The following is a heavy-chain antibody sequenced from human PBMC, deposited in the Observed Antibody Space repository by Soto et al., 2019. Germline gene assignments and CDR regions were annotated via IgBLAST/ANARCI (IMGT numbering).Heavy chain of an antibody. CDR2: IYYSGST. J-gene: IGHJ4*02. CDR3: ARHFMTTVIENYFEY. D-gene: IGHD4-17*01. Sequence: PSETLSLTCTVSGGSMSIISNYWGWIRQPPGKGLEWIGSIYYSGSTYDNPSLKSRVTMSVDTSKNQFSLQLSSVTAADTAVYFCARHFMTTVIENYFEYWGQGALVTVSS. V-gene: IGHV4-39*01. CDR1: GGSMSIISNY.